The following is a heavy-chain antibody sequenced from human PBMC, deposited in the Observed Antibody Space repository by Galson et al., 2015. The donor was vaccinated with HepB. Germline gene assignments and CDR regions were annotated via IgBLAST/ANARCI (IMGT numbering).Heavy chain of an antibody. CDR3: ARGVYYGSGRQEHFAPLYYYGMDV. J-gene: IGHJ6*02. D-gene: IGHD3-10*01. Sequence: SVKVSCKASGGTFSSYAISWVRQAPGQGLEWMGGIIPIFGTANYAQKFQGRVTITADESTSTAYMELSSLRSEDTAVYYCARGVYYGSGRQEHFAPLYYYGMDVWGQGTTVTVSS. V-gene: IGHV1-69*13. CDR1: GGTFSSYA. CDR2: IIPIFGTA.